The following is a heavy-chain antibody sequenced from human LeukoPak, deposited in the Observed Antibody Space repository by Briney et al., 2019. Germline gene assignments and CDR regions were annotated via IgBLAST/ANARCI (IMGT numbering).Heavy chain of an antibody. CDR1: GGSISSSSYY. CDR3: ATGAGKTFAF. Sequence: PSETLSLTCTVSGGSISSSSYYWAWIRQPPGKGLEWIGSIYYTGSTYYNPSLKSRVTISVDTSKNHFSLKLSSVTAADTSVYYCATGAGKTFAFWGQGTLVTVSS. J-gene: IGHJ4*02. D-gene: IGHD6-19*01. CDR2: IYYTGST. V-gene: IGHV4-39*02.